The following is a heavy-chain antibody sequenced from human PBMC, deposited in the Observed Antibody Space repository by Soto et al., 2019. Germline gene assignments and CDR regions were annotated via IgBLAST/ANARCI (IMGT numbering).Heavy chain of an antibody. CDR2: IDPSDSYT. CDR1: GYSFTSYW. D-gene: IGHD2-2*01. CDR3: ARHPPYCSSTSCYEWFDP. Sequence: LGESLKISCKGSGYSFTSYWISWVRQMPGKGLEWMGRIDPSDSYTNYSPSFQGHVTISADKSISTAYLQWSSLKASDTAMYYCARHPPYCSSTSCYEWFDPWGQGTLVTVSS. V-gene: IGHV5-10-1*01. J-gene: IGHJ5*02.